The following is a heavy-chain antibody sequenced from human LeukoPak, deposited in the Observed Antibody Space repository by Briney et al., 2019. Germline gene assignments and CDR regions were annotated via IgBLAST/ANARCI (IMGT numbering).Heavy chain of an antibody. CDR1: GFTFSSYA. CDR2: ISGSGGST. Sequence: PGGSLRLSCAASGFTFSSYAMSWVRQAPGKGLEWVPAISGSGGSTYYADSVKGRFTISRDNSKNTLYLQMNSLRAEDTAVYYCTKFLPTHIVVANYYFDYWGQGTLVTVSS. CDR3: TKFLPTHIVVANYYFDY. J-gene: IGHJ4*02. V-gene: IGHV3-23*01. D-gene: IGHD2-21*01.